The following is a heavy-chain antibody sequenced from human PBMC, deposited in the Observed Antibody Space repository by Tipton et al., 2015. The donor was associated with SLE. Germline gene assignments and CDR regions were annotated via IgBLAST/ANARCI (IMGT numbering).Heavy chain of an antibody. Sequence: TLSLTCAVYGGSFSGHYWSWIRQPPGKGLEWIGYIYYSGSTYYNPSLKSRVTISVDTSKNQFSLKLSSVTAADTAVYYCASMIVVIPVEARRDGMDVWGQGTTVTVSS. J-gene: IGHJ6*02. D-gene: IGHD2-2*01. V-gene: IGHV4-34*09. CDR1: GGSFSGHY. CDR3: ASMIVVIPVEARRDGMDV. CDR2: IYYSGST.